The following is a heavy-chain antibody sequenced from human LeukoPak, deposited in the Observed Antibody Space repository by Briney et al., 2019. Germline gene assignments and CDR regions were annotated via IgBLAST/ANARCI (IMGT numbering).Heavy chain of an antibody. Sequence: ASVKVSCKASGYTFTSYYMHWVRQAPGQGLEWMGILNPSGGRTTYAQRFQGRVAMTRDTSTSTVFMELSSLRPEDTAVYYCARDASQNSYYYCMDVWGKGTTVTVSS. CDR2: LNPSGGRT. J-gene: IGHJ6*03. CDR3: ARDASQNSYYYCMDV. CDR1: GYTFTSYY. D-gene: IGHD3-16*01. V-gene: IGHV1-46*01.